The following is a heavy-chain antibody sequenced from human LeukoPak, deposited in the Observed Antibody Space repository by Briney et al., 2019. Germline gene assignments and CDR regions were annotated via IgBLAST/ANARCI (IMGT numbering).Heavy chain of an antibody. CDR3: ATARPHRGFDI. J-gene: IGHJ3*02. CDR1: GYSFTSYW. V-gene: IGHV5-51*01. Sequence: GESLKISCKGSGYSFTSYWIGWVRQMPGKGLEWMGIISFGDSDSRYNPSFQGQVTISVDKSINTAYLQWSSLKASDTAMYYCATARPHRGFDIWGQGTMVTVSS. CDR2: ISFGDSDS.